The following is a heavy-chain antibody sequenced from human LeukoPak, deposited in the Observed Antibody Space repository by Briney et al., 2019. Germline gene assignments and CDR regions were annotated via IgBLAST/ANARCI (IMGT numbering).Heavy chain of an antibody. CDR2: INPNSGGT. V-gene: IGHV1-2*02. CDR3: ARDDSVLRYYFDD. CDR1: GYTFTGYY. J-gene: IGHJ4*02. Sequence: ASVKVSCKASGYTFTGYYMHWVRQPPGQGLEWMGWINPNSGGTKYAQKFQGRVTMTRDTSISTAYMELSRLRSDDTAVYYCARDDSVLRYYFDDWGQGTLVTVSS. D-gene: IGHD3-16*01.